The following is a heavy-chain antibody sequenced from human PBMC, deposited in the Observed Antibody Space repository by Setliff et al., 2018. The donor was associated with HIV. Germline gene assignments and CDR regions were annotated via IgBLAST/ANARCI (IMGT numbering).Heavy chain of an antibody. CDR1: GFTFSRYW. D-gene: IGHD3-10*01. Sequence: GGSLRLSCAASGFTFSRYWMSWVRQAPGKGLEWVANIKQDGSEKYYVDSVKGRFTISRDNAKNSLYLQMNSLRAEDTAVYYCARDHVYGSQYYYYYYGMDVWGQGTTVTVSS. CDR2: IKQDGSEK. J-gene: IGHJ6*02. V-gene: IGHV3-7*01. CDR3: ARDHVYGSQYYYYYYGMDV.